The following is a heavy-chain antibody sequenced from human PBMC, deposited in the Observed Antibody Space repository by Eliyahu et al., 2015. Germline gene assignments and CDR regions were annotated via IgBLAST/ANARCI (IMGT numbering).Heavy chain of an antibody. CDR2: ISTYNGNT. Sequence: QVQLVQSGAEVKKPGASVKVSCKASGYTFTSYGISWVRQAPGQGLEWMGWISTYNGNTNYAQKLQGRVTMTTDTSTSTAYMELRSXRSDDTAVYYCASHYGDRWELLRQFDYWGQGTLVTVSS. J-gene: IGHJ4*02. CDR3: ASHYGDRWELLRQFDY. CDR1: GYTFTSYG. D-gene: IGHD1-26*01. V-gene: IGHV1-18*01.